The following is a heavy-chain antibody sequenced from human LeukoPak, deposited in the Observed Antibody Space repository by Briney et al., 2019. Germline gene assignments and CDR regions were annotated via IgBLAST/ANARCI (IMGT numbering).Heavy chain of an antibody. J-gene: IGHJ5*02. V-gene: IGHV4-34*01. CDR3: ASSFGVTTYHNWFDP. CDR2: INHSGST. CDR1: GGSFSGYY. Sequence: SETLSLTCAVYGGSFSGYYWSWIRQPPGKGLEWIGEINHSGSTNYNPSLKSRVTISVDTSKNQFSLKLSSVTAADTAGYYCASSFGVTTYHNWFDPWGQGTLVTVSS. D-gene: IGHD4-17*01.